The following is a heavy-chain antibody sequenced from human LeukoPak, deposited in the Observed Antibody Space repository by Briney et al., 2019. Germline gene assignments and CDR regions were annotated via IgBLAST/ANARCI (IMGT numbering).Heavy chain of an antibody. Sequence: GGSLRLSCAASGFTFSNYGMHWVRQAPGKGLEWVAVISYDGSNKYYADSVKGRFTVSRDNSENTLYLQMNSLRPEDTAIYYCARIGFGFSYGQGFDYWGQGTLVSVSS. CDR2: ISYDGSNK. J-gene: IGHJ4*02. D-gene: IGHD5-18*01. CDR3: ARIGFGFSYGQGFDY. V-gene: IGHV3-30*03. CDR1: GFTFSNYG.